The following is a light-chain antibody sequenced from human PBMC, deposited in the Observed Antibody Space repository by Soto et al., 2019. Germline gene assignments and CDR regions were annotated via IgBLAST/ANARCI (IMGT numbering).Light chain of an antibody. CDR2: DAS. CDR3: QQYDNIPPLT. V-gene: IGKV1-33*01. Sequence: DIQMTQSPSSLSASVGDRVTITCQASQDISNYLNWYQQKPGKAPKLLIYDASNLETGVPSRFSGSGSGTDFTLAISSLQPEDIATYYCQQYDNIPPLTFGGGTKVEL. J-gene: IGKJ4*02. CDR1: QDISNY.